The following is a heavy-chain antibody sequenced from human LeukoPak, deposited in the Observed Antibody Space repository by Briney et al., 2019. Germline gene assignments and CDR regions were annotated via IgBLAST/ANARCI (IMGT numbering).Heavy chain of an antibody. J-gene: IGHJ4*02. V-gene: IGHV1-2*02. D-gene: IGHD3-22*01. CDR2: INPHSGGT. CDR1: GYTFTGYY. CDR3: AREHVSRDSSGYFVGLGIDY. Sequence: ASVKVSCKASGYTFTGYYIHWVRQAPGQGLEWMGWINPHSGGTNYAQKFQGGVTMTRDTSITTAYMELSSLRSEDTAVYYCAREHVSRDSSGYFVGLGIDYWGQGTLVTVSS.